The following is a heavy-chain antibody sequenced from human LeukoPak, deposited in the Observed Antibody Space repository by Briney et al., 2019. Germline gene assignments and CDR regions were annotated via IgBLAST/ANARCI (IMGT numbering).Heavy chain of an antibody. Sequence: SETLSLTCTVYGGSFSGYYWSWIRQPPGKGLEWIGEINHTGSTNHNPSLKSRVTISVDTSKNQFSLKLSSVTAADTAVYYCARHYVIAAAGMDGFQHWGQGTLVTVSS. V-gene: IGHV4-34*01. CDR1: GGSFSGYY. CDR2: INHTGST. J-gene: IGHJ1*01. CDR3: ARHYVIAAAGMDGFQH. D-gene: IGHD6-13*01.